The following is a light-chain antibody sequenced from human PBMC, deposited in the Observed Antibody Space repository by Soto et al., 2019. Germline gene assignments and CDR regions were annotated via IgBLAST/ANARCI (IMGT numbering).Light chain of an antibody. V-gene: IGLV1-44*01. CDR3: AVWDDSLNGRV. CDR2: SNN. Sequence: SVLTQPPSASGTPGQRVTISCSGSRSNIGSNTVNWYQQLPGTAPKLLMYSNNQRPSGVPDRFSGSKSGTSASLAISGLQSEDEADYYCAVWDDSLNGRVFGGGTKVTVL. J-gene: IGLJ3*02. CDR1: RSNIGSNT.